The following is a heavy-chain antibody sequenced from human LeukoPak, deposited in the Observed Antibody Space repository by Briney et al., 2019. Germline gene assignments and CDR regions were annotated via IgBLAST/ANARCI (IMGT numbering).Heavy chain of an antibody. CDR3: ARDLYITYDFWSGYEGNWFDP. D-gene: IGHD3-3*01. J-gene: IGHJ5*02. CDR1: GFTFSSYW. Sequence: PGGSLRLSCAASGFTFSSYWMSWVRQAPGKGLEWVANIKQDGSETYYVDSVKGRFTISRDNAKNSLYLQMNSLRAEDTAVYYCARDLYITYDFWSGYEGNWFDPWGQGTLVTVSS. V-gene: IGHV3-7*01. CDR2: IKQDGSET.